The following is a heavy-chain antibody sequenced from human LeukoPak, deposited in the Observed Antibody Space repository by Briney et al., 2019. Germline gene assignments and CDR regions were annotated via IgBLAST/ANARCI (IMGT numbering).Heavy chain of an antibody. CDR1: GLTFSSYG. CDR3: AKNGDRGAYCSGGTCYPYYYYYMDV. CDR2: ISTTGGTT. J-gene: IGHJ6*03. D-gene: IGHD2-15*01. Sequence: GGSLRLSCAASGLTFSSYGMSWVRQAPGGVLEWVSAISTTGGTTYYADSVRGRFTISGDNSRNTLYLQMNSLRAEDTAIYYCAKNGDRGAYCSGGTCYPYYYYYMDVRGKGTTVTISS. V-gene: IGHV3-23*01.